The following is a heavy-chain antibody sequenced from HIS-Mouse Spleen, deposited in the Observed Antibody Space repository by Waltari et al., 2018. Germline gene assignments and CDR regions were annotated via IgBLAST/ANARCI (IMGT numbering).Heavy chain of an antibody. CDR1: GGSISSSSYY. J-gene: IGHJ2*01. CDR3: AREIPYSSSWYDWYFDL. V-gene: IGHV4-39*07. D-gene: IGHD6-13*01. CDR2: TYYCGST. Sequence: QLQLQESGPGLVKPSETLSLTCTVSGGSISSSSYYWGWIRQPPGKGLEWIGSTYYCGSTYDNPSLKSRVTISVDTSKNQFSLKLSAVTAADTAVYYCAREIPYSSSWYDWYFDLWGRGTLVTVSS.